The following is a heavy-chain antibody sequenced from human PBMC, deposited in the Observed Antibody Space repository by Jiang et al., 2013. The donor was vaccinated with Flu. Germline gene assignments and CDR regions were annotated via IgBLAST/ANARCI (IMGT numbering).Heavy chain of an antibody. CDR1: GGSISSSSYY. CDR3: ARHPPSIAAAGGSNFDY. V-gene: IGHV4-39*01. D-gene: IGHD6-13*01. Sequence: PGLVKPSETLSLTCTVSGGSISSSSYYWGWIRQPQEGAGVDWSIYYSGSTYYNPSLKSRVTISVDTSKNQFSLKLSSVTAADTAVYYCARHPPSIAAAGGSNFDYWGQGTLVTVSS. CDR2: IYYSGST. J-gene: IGHJ4*02.